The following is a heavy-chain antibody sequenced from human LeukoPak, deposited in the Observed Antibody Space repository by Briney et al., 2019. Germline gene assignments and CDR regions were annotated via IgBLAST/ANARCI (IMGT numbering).Heavy chain of an antibody. V-gene: IGHV1-18*01. CDR1: GYTFTNYG. CDR2: VSTSNPHT. J-gene: IGHJ5*02. D-gene: IGHD3-3*01. CDR3: ARDRFLWGLGNWFDL. Sequence: ASVKVSCKPSGYTFTNYGISWVRQAPGQGLEWMGWVSTSNPHTNYAPKFRGRVIMTIDTSTTTAYLEMRSLTSDDTAVYYCARDRFLWGLGNWFDLWGQGTLVTVTS.